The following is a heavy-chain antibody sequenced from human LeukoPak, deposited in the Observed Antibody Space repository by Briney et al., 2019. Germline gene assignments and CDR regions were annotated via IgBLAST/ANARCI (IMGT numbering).Heavy chain of an antibody. CDR1: TFSFSRYP. J-gene: IGHJ3*02. CDR3: AKSLLTAATGTGRAFDI. Sequence: GGSLRLSCVASTFSFSRYPMGWVRQAPGKGLEWVSGISAGGDGTYYADPVKGRFTISRDNSKNTLYLQMNSLRAEDTAQYFCAKSLLTAATGTGRAFDIWGQGTMVTVSS. CDR2: ISAGGDGT. V-gene: IGHV3-23*01. D-gene: IGHD1-1*01.